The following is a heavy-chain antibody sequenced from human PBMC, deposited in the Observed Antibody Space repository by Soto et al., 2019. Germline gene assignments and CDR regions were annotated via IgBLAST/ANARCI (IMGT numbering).Heavy chain of an antibody. CDR2: INPSGGST. V-gene: IGHV1-46*01. CDR1: GYTFTSYY. Sequence: ASVKVSCKASGYTFTSYYMHWVRQAPGQGLEWMGIINPSGGSTSYAQKFQGRVTMTRDTSTSTVYMELSSLRSEDTAVYYCARGDTVVVPAASYYYGMDVWGQGTTVTVSS. CDR3: ARGDTVVVPAASYYYGMDV. D-gene: IGHD2-2*01. J-gene: IGHJ6*02.